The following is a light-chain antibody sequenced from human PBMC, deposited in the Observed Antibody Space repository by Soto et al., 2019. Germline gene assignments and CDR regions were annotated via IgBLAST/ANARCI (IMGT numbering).Light chain of an antibody. CDR3: QQRNIWPPVT. CDR2: GAF. V-gene: IGKV3-11*01. Sequence: EMVLTQSPATLSLSPGERATLSCRASPSVAQYIAWYQQKPGQAPSRLIYGAFNRATGIPARFSGSGSGTDFTLTINSLEPEDFAVYYCQQRNIWPPVTFGQGTRLEIK. J-gene: IGKJ5*01. CDR1: PSVAQY.